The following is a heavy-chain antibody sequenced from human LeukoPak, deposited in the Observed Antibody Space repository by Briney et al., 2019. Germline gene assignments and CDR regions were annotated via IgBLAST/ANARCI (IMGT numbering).Heavy chain of an antibody. J-gene: IGHJ6*02. CDR2: VDTSGST. D-gene: IGHD1-26*01. Sequence: SETLSLTCSVSSGSISSFYWTWVRQSAWKGLEWIGRVDTSGSTHYNPSLKGRATMSLDTSKYQFSLRLTSVTVADTAVYYCARNRGSHRYYYGLDVWGQGTTVTISS. CDR1: SGSISSFY. CDR3: ARNRGSHRYYYGLDV. V-gene: IGHV4-4*07.